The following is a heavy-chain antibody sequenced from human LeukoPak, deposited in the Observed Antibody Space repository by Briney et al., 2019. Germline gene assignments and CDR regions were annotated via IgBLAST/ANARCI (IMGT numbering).Heavy chain of an antibody. CDR2: ISGSGGST. J-gene: IGHJ4*02. CDR1: GFTFSSYA. V-gene: IGHV3-23*01. D-gene: IGHD2-15*01. Sequence: PGGSLRLSCAASGFTFSSYAMSWVRQAPGKGLEWVSAISGSGGSTYYADSVKGRFTISRDNSKNTLYLQMNSLRAEDTAVYYCAKRGLHMVAPGVGYYFDYWGQGTLVTVSS. CDR3: AKRGLHMVAPGVGYYFDY.